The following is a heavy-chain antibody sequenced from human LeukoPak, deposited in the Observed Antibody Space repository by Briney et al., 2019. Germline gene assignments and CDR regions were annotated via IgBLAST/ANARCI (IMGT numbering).Heavy chain of an antibody. D-gene: IGHD3-9*01. CDR2: ISWNSGSI. Sequence: GRSLRLSCAASGFTFDDYAMHWVRQAPGKGLEWVSGISWNSGSIGYADSVKGRFTISRDNAKNSLYLQMNSLRAEDTALYYCAKDRRVEDHDILTGYNCFDYWGQGTLVTVSS. CDR3: AKDRRVEDHDILTGYNCFDY. J-gene: IGHJ4*02. V-gene: IGHV3-9*01. CDR1: GFTFDDYA.